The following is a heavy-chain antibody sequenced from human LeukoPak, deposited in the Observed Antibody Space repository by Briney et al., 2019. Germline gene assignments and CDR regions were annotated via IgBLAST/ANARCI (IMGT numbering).Heavy chain of an antibody. Sequence: SETLSLTCTFSGGSISSSAYYWGWIRQPPGKGLEWIGTIYYSGSTYYNPSLKSRVNLSVDTSKNQFSLNLSSVTATDTAVYYIARGPVYYYGSGSYSEWGEGTLVTVSS. CDR2: IYYSGST. V-gene: IGHV4-39*01. CDR1: GGSISSSAYY. J-gene: IGHJ4*02. CDR3: ARGPVYYYGSGSYSE. D-gene: IGHD3-10*01.